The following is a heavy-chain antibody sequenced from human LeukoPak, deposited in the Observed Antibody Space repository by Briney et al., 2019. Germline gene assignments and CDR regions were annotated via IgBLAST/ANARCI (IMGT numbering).Heavy chain of an antibody. CDR3: SRVDVLRFLEWSYEVP. CDR1: GYTFTSYG. Sequence: GASVKASCKASGYTFTSYGISWVRQAPGQGLEWMGWISAYNGNTNYAQKLQGRVTMTTDTSTSTAYMELRSLRSDDTAVYYCSRVDVLRFLEWSYEVPWGQGTLVTVSS. D-gene: IGHD3-3*01. CDR2: ISAYNGNT. V-gene: IGHV1-18*01. J-gene: IGHJ5*02.